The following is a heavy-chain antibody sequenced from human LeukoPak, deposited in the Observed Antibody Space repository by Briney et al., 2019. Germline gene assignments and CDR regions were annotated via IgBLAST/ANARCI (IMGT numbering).Heavy chain of an antibody. V-gene: IGHV3-23*01. D-gene: IGHD6-13*01. Sequence: PGGSLRLFCAASGFTVGTNSMSWVRQAAGKGLEWVSAISGSGGSTDYADSVKGRFTISRDNSKNTLYLQMNSLRTEDTAVYYCVGGPSSSWFDYWGQGTLVTVSS. CDR1: GFTVGTNS. J-gene: IGHJ4*02. CDR3: VGGPSSSWFDY. CDR2: ISGSGGST.